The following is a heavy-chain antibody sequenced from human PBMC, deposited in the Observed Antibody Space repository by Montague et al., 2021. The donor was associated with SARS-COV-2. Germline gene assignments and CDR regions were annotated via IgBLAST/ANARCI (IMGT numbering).Heavy chain of an antibody. CDR2: ISQSGTA. D-gene: IGHD6-19*01. CDR3: ARRVGQWLPRYQYYFDY. V-gene: IGHV4-34*01. CDR1: GGSFSVYY. Sequence: SETLSLTCAVYGGSFSVYYWSWLRQSPRSGLEWIAEISQSGTAHYNPSLESRVTISVDTSKNQFSLKLSSVTAADTAVYYCARRVGQWLPRYQYYFDYWGQGTLVTVSS. J-gene: IGHJ4*02.